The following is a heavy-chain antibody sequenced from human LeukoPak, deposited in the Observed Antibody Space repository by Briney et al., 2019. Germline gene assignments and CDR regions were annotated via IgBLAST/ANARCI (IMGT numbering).Heavy chain of an antibody. CDR2: IGTSSTTI. J-gene: IGHJ3*02. CDR1: GFTFSSYT. Sequence: PGGSLRLSCAASGFTFSSYTMNWVRQPPGKGLEWVSNIGTSSTTIYYADSVKGRFTISRDNAKNSLYLQMNSLRADDTAVYYCARDIVDGDYDDGFDIWGQGTRVTVSS. CDR3: ARDIVDGDYDDGFDI. V-gene: IGHV3-48*01. D-gene: IGHD4-17*01.